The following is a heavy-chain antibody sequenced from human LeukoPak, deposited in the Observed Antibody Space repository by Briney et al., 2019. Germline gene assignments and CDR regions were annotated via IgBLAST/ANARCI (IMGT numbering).Heavy chain of an antibody. V-gene: IGHV1-2*02. CDR1: GYTFSDYY. D-gene: IGHD3-10*01. CDR2: INPNTGGT. J-gene: IGHJ3*02. CDR3: ARVRHYGSGTFLWAPSFDI. Sequence: ASVKVSCKASGYTFSDYYFHWVRQAPGQGREWMGWINPNTGGTNYAQKFLGRVTMTRDTSISTVYMELSRLRSDDTAVYYCARVRHYGSGTFLWAPSFDIWGQGTTVTVSS.